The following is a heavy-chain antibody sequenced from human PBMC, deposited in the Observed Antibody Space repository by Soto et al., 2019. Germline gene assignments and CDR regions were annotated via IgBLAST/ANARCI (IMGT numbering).Heavy chain of an antibody. D-gene: IGHD6-6*01. J-gene: IGHJ6*02. CDR3: ARLIAARPSYYGMDV. CDR1: GGTFSSYA. Sequence: SVKVSCKASGGTFSSYAISWVRQAPGQGLEWMGGIIPIFGTANYAQKFQGRVTITADESTSTAYMELSSLRSEDTAVYYCARLIAARPSYYGMDVWGQGTKATVYS. CDR2: IIPIFGTA. V-gene: IGHV1-69*13.